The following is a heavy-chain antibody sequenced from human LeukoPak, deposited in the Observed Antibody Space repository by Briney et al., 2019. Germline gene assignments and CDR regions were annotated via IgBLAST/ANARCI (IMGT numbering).Heavy chain of an antibody. CDR3: AKPVVTATALFDY. Sequence: PGGSLRLSCAASGFTFSSYGMHWVRQAPGKGLEWVAVISYDGSNKYYADSVKGRFTISRDNSKNTLYLRMNSLRAEDAAVYYCAKPVVTATALFDYWGQGTLVTVSS. CDR1: GFTFSSYG. V-gene: IGHV3-30*18. CDR2: ISYDGSNK. D-gene: IGHD2-21*02. J-gene: IGHJ4*02.